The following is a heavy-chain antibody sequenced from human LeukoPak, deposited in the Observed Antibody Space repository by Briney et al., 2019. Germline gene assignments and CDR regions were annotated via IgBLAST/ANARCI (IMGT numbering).Heavy chain of an antibody. CDR1: GFTFSSYW. D-gene: IGHD1-26*01. J-gene: IGHJ4*02. Sequence: GGSLRLSCAASGFTFSSYWMHWVRQAPGKGLVWVSHINSDGSSTTYADSVKGRFTISRDNAKNSLYLQMNSLRAEDTALYYCAKDAGYSGSYPICDYWGQGTLVTVSS. CDR2: INSDGSST. CDR3: AKDAGYSGSYPICDY. V-gene: IGHV3-74*01.